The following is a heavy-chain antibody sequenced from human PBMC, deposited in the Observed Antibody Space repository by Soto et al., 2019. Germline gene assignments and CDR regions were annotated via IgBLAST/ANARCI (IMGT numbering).Heavy chain of an antibody. D-gene: IGHD3-22*01. V-gene: IGHV3-48*01. J-gene: IGHJ4*02. CDR1: GFTFNTYN. CDR3: ARDDYPYYDDSSGYHFDY. CDR2: ISDSSNTI. Sequence: GGFLRLSCAASGFTFNTYNMNWVRQAPGKGLEWVSYISDSSNTIHYADSVKGRFTISRDNAKNSLYLQMNSLRAEDTAVYYCARDDYPYYDDSSGYHFDYWGQGA.